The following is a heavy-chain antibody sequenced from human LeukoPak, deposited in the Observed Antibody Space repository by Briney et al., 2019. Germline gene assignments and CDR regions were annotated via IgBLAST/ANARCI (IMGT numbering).Heavy chain of an antibody. J-gene: IGHJ6*02. Sequence: PGGSLRLSCAGSGFTFSSHSINWVRQAPGKGLEWVSSISSSSSFRYFADSVRGRFTISRDNAKNSVYLQMNSLRAEDTAVYYCARNVPHYGDYSAANYYYYGMDVWGQGTTVTVPS. CDR1: GFTFSSHS. V-gene: IGHV3-21*01. D-gene: IGHD4-17*01. CDR3: ARNVPHYGDYSAANYYYYGMDV. CDR2: ISSSSSFR.